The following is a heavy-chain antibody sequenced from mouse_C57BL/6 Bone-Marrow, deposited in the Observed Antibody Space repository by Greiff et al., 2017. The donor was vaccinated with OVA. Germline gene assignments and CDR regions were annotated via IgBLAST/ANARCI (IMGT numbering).Heavy chain of an antibody. Sequence: VKLVESGPGLVQPSQSLSITCTVSGFSLTSYGVHWVRQSPGKGLEWLGVIWSGGSTDYNAAFISRLSISKDNSKSQVFFKMNSLQADDTAIYYCARNYPGFDVWGTGTTVTVSS. CDR1: GFSLTSYG. J-gene: IGHJ1*03. CDR2: IWSGGST. CDR3: ARNYPGFDV. V-gene: IGHV2-2*01.